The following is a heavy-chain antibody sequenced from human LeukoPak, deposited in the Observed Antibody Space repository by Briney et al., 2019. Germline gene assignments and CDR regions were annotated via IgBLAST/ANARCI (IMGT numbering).Heavy chain of an antibody. CDR2: IYYSGST. CDR1: GGSISSSSNC. Sequence: SETLSLTCTVSGGSISSSSNCWGWIRQPPGKGLEWIVSIYYSGSTYYNPSLKSRVTISVDTSKNHFSLKLSSVTAADTAVYYCARQEYQLLPIDYWGQGTLVTVSS. V-gene: IGHV4-39*01. CDR3: ARQEYQLLPIDY. D-gene: IGHD2-2*01. J-gene: IGHJ4*02.